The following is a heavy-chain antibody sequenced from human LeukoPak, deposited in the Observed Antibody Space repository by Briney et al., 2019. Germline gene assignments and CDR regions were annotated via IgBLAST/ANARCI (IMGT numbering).Heavy chain of an antibody. CDR3: ARVSYQLLSAAFDI. V-gene: IGHV4-34*01. Sequence: SETLSLTCAVYGGSFSGYYWSWIRQPPGKGLEWIGEINHSGSTNYKPSLKSRVTISVDTSKNQFSLKLSSVTAADTAVYYCARVSYQLLSAAFDIWGQGTMVTVSS. CDR1: GGSFSGYY. D-gene: IGHD2-2*01. J-gene: IGHJ3*02. CDR2: INHSGST.